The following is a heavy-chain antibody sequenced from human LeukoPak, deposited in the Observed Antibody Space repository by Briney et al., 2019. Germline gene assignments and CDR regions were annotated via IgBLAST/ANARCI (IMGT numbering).Heavy chain of an antibody. Sequence: MTSETLSLTCAVYGGSFSGYYWSWIRQPPGKGLEWIGEINHSGSTNYNPSLKSRVTISVDTSKNQFSLKLSSVTAADTAVYYCARDLPGSPTDAFDIWGQGTMVTVSS. CDR2: INHSGST. J-gene: IGHJ3*02. V-gene: IGHV4-34*01. D-gene: IGHD1-26*01. CDR3: ARDLPGSPTDAFDI. CDR1: GGSFSGYY.